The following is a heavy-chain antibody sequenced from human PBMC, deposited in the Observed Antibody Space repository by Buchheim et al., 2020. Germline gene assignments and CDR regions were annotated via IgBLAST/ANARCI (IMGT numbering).Heavy chain of an antibody. CDR1: GFTFSSYG. V-gene: IGHV3-23*01. CDR2: ISGSGGST. CDR3: AKSSSGWPREGDY. D-gene: IGHD6-19*01. J-gene: IGHJ4*02. Sequence: EVQLLESGGGLVQPGGSLRLSCAASGFTFSSYGMSWVRQAPGKGLEWVSSISGSGGSTYYADSVKGRFTISRDNYKNTQYLQMNSLRAEDTAIYYCAKSSSGWPREGDYWGQGTL.